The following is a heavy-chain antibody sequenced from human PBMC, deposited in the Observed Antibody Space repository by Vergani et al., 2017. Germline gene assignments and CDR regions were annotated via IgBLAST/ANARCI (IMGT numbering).Heavy chain of an antibody. J-gene: IGHJ1*01. Sequence: EVQLVESGGGLVQPGGSLRLSCAASGFTFSSYSMNWVRQAPGKGLEWVSYISSSSSTIYYADSVKGRFTISRDNSKNTLYLQMNSLRAEDTAVYYCARGIVVVTATPEYFQHWGQGTLVTVSS. D-gene: IGHD2-21*02. CDR2: ISSSSSTI. CDR1: GFTFSSYS. V-gene: IGHV3-48*01. CDR3: ARGIVVVTATPEYFQH.